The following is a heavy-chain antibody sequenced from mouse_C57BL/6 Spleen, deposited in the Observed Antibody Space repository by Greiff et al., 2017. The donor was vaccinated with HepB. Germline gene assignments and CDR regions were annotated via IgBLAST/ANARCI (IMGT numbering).Heavy chain of an antibody. V-gene: IGHV1-69*01. Sequence: VQLQQSGAELVMPGASVKLSCKASGYTFTSYWMHWVKQRPGQGLEWIGEIDPSDSYTNYNQKFKGKSTLTVDKSSSTAYMQLSSLTSEDSAVYYCGLTRSMDYWGQGTSVTVSS. CDR2: IDPSDSYT. CDR1: GYTFTSYW. D-gene: IGHD1-1*01. CDR3: GLTRSMDY. J-gene: IGHJ4*01.